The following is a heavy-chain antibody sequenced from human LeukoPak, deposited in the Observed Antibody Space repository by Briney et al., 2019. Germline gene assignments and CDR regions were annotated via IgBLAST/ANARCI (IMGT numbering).Heavy chain of an antibody. CDR1: GYTFTGYY. Sequence: ASVKVSCKASGYTFTGYYMHWVRQAPGQGLEWMGWINPNSGGTNYAQKFQGRVTMTRDTSISTAYMELSRLRSDDTAVYYCARDSREAAAFQSLDYWGQGTLVTVSS. CDR3: ARDSREAAAFQSLDY. CDR2: INPNSGGT. D-gene: IGHD6-13*01. J-gene: IGHJ4*02. V-gene: IGHV1-2*02.